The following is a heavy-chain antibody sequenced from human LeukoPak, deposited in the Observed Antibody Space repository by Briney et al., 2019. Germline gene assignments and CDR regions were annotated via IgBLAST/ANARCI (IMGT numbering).Heavy chain of an antibody. CDR2: IETDGTTT. CDR1: EFTFIHYW. D-gene: IGHD3-22*01. Sequence: GGSLRLSCAGSEFTFIHYWMHWVRQAPGKGLVWVSRIETDGTTTSYADSVRGRFTISIDNAKNTVYLQMNSLRAEDTAVYYCVRDPHNYEIGGYQDAFDMWGRGTLVTVSS. V-gene: IGHV3-74*01. CDR3: VRDPHNYEIGGYQDAFDM. J-gene: IGHJ3*02.